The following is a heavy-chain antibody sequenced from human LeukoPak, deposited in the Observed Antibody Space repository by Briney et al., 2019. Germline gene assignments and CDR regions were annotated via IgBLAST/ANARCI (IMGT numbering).Heavy chain of an antibody. V-gene: IGHV4-31*03. CDR3: ARGLNYYDSSGYSHDAFDI. CDR2: IYYSGST. D-gene: IGHD3-22*01. Sequence: TLSLTCTVSGGSISSGSYYWSWIRQHPGKGLEWIGYIYYSGSTYYNPSLKSRVTISVDTSKNQFSLKLSSVTAADTAVYYCARGLNYYDSSGYSHDAFDIWGQGTMVTVSS. CDR1: GGSISSGSYY. J-gene: IGHJ3*02.